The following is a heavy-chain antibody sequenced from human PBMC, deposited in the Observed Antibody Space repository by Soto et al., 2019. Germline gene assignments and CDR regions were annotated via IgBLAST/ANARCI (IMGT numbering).Heavy chain of an antibody. D-gene: IGHD3-22*01. Sequence: ASVKVSCKASGYTFTSYYMHWVRQAPGQGLEWMGIINPSGGSTSYAQKFQGRVTMTRDTSTSTVYMELSSLRSEDTAVYYCARTDTTYYYGSSGYYYGAQFDYWGQGTLVTVSS. J-gene: IGHJ4*02. V-gene: IGHV1-46*01. CDR2: INPSGGST. CDR3: ARTDTTYYYGSSGYYYGAQFDY. CDR1: GYTFTSYY.